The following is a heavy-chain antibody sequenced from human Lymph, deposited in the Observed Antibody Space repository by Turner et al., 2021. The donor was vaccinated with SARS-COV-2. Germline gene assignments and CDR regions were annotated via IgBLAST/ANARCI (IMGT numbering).Heavy chain of an antibody. J-gene: IGHJ5*02. CDR3: ARETVNNWVDP. V-gene: IGHV4-59*01. CDR2: IYYRGST. D-gene: IGHD2-21*02. Sequence: QVQLQESGPRLVKPLETLSLTCTVSGGSMNSNYWSWIRQPPGKRLEWIGYIYYRGSTNYNPSLESRVTISVDTSRNQFSLNLTSVTAADTDIYYCARETVNNWVDPWGQGTLVTVSS. CDR1: GGSMNSNY.